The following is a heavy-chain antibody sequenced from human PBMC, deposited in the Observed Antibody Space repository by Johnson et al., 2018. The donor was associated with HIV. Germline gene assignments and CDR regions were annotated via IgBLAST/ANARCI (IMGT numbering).Heavy chain of an antibody. J-gene: IGHJ3*02. CDR1: GFSFSDFS. CDR2: ISNDGSNK. D-gene: IGHD5-18*01. Sequence: QVQLVESGGGVVQPGRSLRLSCAASGFSFSDFSMHWVRQAPGKGLEWVTVISNDGSNKYYADSVKGRFTISRDNSKNTLYRQRNSLRAEDTAVYYCARVTHIQLWANDAFDIWGQGTMVTVSS. CDR3: ARVTHIQLWANDAFDI. V-gene: IGHV3-30*01.